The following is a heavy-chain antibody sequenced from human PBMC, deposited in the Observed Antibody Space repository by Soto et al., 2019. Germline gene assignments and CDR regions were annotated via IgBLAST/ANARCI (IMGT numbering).Heavy chain of an antibody. V-gene: IGHV3-21*01. CDR3: ARGGYDSSGYYYTPSAFDI. J-gene: IGHJ3*02. Sequence: LILSCAASGFTFSSYSINWVRHARVKVLDWVSAISSSSSYIYYADSVKGRFTISRDNAKNSLYLQMNSLRAEDTAVYYCARGGYDSSGYYYTPSAFDIWGQGTMVTVSS. D-gene: IGHD3-22*01. CDR1: GFTFSSYS. CDR2: ISSSSSYI.